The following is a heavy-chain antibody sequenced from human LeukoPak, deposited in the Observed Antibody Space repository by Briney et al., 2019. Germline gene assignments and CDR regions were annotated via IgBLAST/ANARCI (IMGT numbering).Heavy chain of an antibody. CDR1: GYTFTGYY. CDR2: INPNSGGT. V-gene: IGHV1-2*02. Sequence: ASVKVSCMASGYTFTGYYMHWVSQAPGQGLEWMGWINPNSGGTNYAQKLQGRVTMTRDTSISTAYMGLRSLRSDDTAVYYCARVMRLGELSPPAGYWGQGTLVTVPS. D-gene: IGHD3-16*02. J-gene: IGHJ4*02. CDR3: ARVMRLGELSPPAGY.